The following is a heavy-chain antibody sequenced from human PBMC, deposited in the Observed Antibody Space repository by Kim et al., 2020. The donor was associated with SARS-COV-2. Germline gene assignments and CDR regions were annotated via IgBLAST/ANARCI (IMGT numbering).Heavy chain of an antibody. D-gene: IGHD3-10*01. V-gene: IGHV1-8*01. CDR2: MNPNSGNT. CDR3: ARGGTMVRGVIITFVSYYYYGMDV. J-gene: IGHJ6*02. Sequence: ASVKVSCKASGYTFTSYDINWVRQATGQGLEWMGWMNPNSGNTGYAQKFQGRVTMTRNTSISTAYMELSSLRSEDTAVYYCARGGTMVRGVIITFVSYYYYGMDVWGQGTTVTVSS. CDR1: GYTFTSYD.